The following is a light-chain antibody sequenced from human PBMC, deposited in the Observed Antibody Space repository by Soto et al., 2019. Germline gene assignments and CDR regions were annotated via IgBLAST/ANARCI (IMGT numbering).Light chain of an antibody. CDR1: QSVSSSY. CDR3: QQYGSSGT. J-gene: IGKJ1*01. V-gene: IGKV3-20*01. Sequence: EIVFTQPPGTKPLSPEEGATHSYKASQSVSSSYLAWYQQKPGQAPRLLIYGASSRATGIPDRFSGSGSGTDFTLTISRLEPEDFAVDYCQQYGSSGTFGQGTKV. CDR2: GAS.